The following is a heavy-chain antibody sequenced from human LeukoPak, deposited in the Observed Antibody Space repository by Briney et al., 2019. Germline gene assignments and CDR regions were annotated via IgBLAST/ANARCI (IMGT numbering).Heavy chain of an antibody. CDR3: TTPSFPTTYYFDQ. Sequence: PGGSLRLSRPPSGLSFSTYSMNWLGQASGKGLEWAPTISSSSAYINQADSVKGRFTISRDNAKNSLYLQMNSLRAEDTAVYYCTTPSFPTTYYFDQWGQGTLVTVSS. D-gene: IGHD1-14*01. CDR1: GLSFSTYS. CDR2: ISSSSAYI. V-gene: IGHV3-21*01. J-gene: IGHJ4*02.